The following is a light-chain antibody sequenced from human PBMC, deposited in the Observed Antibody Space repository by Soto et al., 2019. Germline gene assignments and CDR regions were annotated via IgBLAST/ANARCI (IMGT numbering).Light chain of an antibody. CDR3: QPYGSSLTWT. CDR2: AAS. V-gene: IGKV3-20*01. CDR1: QSVISNY. J-gene: IGKJ1*01. Sequence: EVVLTQSPGTVSLSPGERVTLSCRASQSVISNYLAWYQQRPGQAPRLLIYAASSRATGIPNRFSGSGSGTDLSLSISSLEPEDLAVYYCQPYGSSLTWTFGQGTKVEMK.